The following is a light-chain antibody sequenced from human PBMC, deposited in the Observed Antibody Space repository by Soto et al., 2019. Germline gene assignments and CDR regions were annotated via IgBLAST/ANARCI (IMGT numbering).Light chain of an antibody. Sequence: EIVLTQSPATLSLSPGERATLSCRASQSVSSYLAWYQQKPGQAPRLLIYDASNRATGIPARFSGSGSGTDFTLPLSSLEPEELAVSYCQQPSNWPPSFGPGTKVDIK. J-gene: IGKJ3*01. CDR3: QQPSNWPPS. CDR1: QSVSSY. CDR2: DAS. V-gene: IGKV3-11*01.